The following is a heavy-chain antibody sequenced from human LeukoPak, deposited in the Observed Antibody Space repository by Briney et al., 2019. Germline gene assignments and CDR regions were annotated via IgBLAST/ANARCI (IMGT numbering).Heavy chain of an antibody. CDR3: ARGLGSAAGDNWFDP. J-gene: IGHJ5*02. D-gene: IGHD6-13*01. CDR2: MNPNSGNT. V-gene: IGHV1-8*02. Sequence: EASVKVSCKASGYTFTSYGISWVRQATGQGLEWMGWMNPNSGNTGYAQKFQGRVTMTRNTSISTAYMELSSLRSEDTAVYYCARGLGSAAGDNWFDPWGQGTLVTVSS. CDR1: GYTFTSYG.